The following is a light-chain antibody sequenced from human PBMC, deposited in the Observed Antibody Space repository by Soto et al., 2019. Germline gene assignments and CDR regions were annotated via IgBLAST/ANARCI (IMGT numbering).Light chain of an antibody. J-gene: IGKJ3*01. CDR2: KAS. Sequence: DIQMTQSPSTLSASVGDRVTITCRASQSISSWLAWDQQKPGKAPKLLIYKASSLESGVPSRFSGSGSGTEFTLTISSLQPDDFATYYCQQYNSYSLFTFGPGTKVDIK. CDR3: QQYNSYSLFT. CDR1: QSISSW. V-gene: IGKV1-5*03.